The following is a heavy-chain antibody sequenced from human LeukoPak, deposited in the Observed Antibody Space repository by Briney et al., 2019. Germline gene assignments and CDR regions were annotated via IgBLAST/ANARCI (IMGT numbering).Heavy chain of an antibody. J-gene: IGHJ4*02. CDR2: IKQDGSEE. D-gene: IGHD6-19*01. Sequence: GGSLRLSCAASGFTFSSYWMSWVRQPPGKGLEWVANIKQDGSEEHYVASVKGRFTISRDNPQSSLSLQMTDLRAEDTAVYYCARWAVTGIYLGSWGQGALVTVSS. CDR1: GFTFSSYW. V-gene: IGHV3-7*01. CDR3: ARWAVTGIYLGS.